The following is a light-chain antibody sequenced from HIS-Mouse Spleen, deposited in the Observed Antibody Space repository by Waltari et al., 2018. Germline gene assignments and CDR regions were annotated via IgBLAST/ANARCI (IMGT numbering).Light chain of an antibody. Sequence: QSALTQPASVSGSPGQSITIPCTGTSSAVGSYNLIAWYKQHPGKAPNLMIYEGRKRPSGVSNRFSGSRSGTTVTLTIRGAQVEDEAEYYCYSAADNSGVFGGGTKLTVL. CDR1: SSAVGSYNL. CDR2: EGR. CDR3: YSAADNSGV. V-gene: IGLV2-23*01. J-gene: IGLJ2*01.